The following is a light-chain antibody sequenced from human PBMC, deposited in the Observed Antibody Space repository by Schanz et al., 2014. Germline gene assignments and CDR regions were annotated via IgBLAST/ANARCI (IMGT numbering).Light chain of an antibody. J-gene: IGKJ2*01. Sequence: EVVMTQSPVTLSVSPGERATLSCRASQSVRSNLAWYQHKPGQAPRLLVYGPSTRATGVPARFSGSGSGTEFTLTISSLQSEDLAVYYCQQYHNWPRTFGQGTKLDIK. CDR2: GPS. V-gene: IGKV3-15*01. CDR1: QSVRSN. CDR3: QQYHNWPRT.